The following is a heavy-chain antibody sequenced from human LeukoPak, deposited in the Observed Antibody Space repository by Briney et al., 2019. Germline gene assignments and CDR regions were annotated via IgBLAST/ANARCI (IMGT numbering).Heavy chain of an antibody. CDR1: GFTFSTYA. D-gene: IGHD5-18*01. CDR2: ISSSSSFI. V-gene: IGHV3-21*04. J-gene: IGHJ4*02. CDR3: AATEPGHSYGIDY. Sequence: GGSLRLSCAASGFTFSTYAMHWVRQAPGKGLEWVSYISSSSSFINYTDSLKGRVTISRDNAKNSLFLQMNSLRAEDTAVYYCAATEPGHSYGIDYWGQGTLVTVSS.